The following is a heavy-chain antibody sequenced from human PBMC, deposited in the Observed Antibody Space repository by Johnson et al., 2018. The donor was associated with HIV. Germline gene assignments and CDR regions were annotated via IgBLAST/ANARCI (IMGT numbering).Heavy chain of an antibody. CDR1: GFTVSSNY. Sequence: VQLVESGGGLVQPGGSLRLSCAASGFTVSSNYMSWVRQAPGKGLEWVSVIYSGGSTSYADSVKGKFTISRDNAKNSLYLQMNSLRAEDTAVYYCARRSWVLLHAFDIWGQGTMVTVSS. J-gene: IGHJ3*02. D-gene: IGHD3-22*01. CDR3: ARRSWVLLHAFDI. CDR2: IYSGGST. V-gene: IGHV3-66*01.